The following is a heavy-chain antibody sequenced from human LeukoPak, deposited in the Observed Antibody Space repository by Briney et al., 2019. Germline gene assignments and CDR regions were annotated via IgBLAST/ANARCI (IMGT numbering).Heavy chain of an antibody. D-gene: IGHD2-15*01. CDR2: IYHTGNT. J-gene: IGHJ4*02. V-gene: IGHV4-38-2*02. CDR3: ARSEDCSGSSCYSYDY. Sequence: SETLSLTCTVSGYSISSGYYWGWIRQSPGKGLEWIGNIYHTGNTYYNPSLNSRVTMSVDTSKNHFSLKLTSVTAADTAVYYCARSEDCSGSSCYSYDYWGQGTLVTVSS. CDR1: GYSISSGYY.